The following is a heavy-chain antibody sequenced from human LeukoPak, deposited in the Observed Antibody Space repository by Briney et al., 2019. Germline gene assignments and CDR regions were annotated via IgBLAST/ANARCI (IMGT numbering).Heavy chain of an antibody. D-gene: IGHD6-19*01. CDR1: GGSISSGSYY. J-gene: IGHJ4*02. V-gene: IGHV4-61*02. CDR2: IYTSGST. Sequence: SETLSLTCTVSGGSISSGSYYWSWIRQPAGKGLERIGRIYTSGSTNYNPSLKSRVTISVDTSKNQFSLKLSSVTAADTAVYYCARAVAGTAPFDYWGKGTLVTVSS. CDR3: ARAVAGTAPFDY.